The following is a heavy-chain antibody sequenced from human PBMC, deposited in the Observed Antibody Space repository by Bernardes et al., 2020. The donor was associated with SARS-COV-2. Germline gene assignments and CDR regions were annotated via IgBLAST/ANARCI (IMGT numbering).Heavy chain of an antibody. Sequence: GSLRLSCAASGFTFSSYEMNWVRQPPGTGLEWVSYISSGGSSIYYADSVKGRFTISRDNAKNSLYLQMSSLRVEDTGIYYCVRTQYNYETYWGQGTLVTVSS. CDR1: GFTFSSYE. V-gene: IGHV3-48*03. J-gene: IGHJ4*02. CDR2: ISSGGSSI. CDR3: VRTQYNYETY. D-gene: IGHD5-18*01.